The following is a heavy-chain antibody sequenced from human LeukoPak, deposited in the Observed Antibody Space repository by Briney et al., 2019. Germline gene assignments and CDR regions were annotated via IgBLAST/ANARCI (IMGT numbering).Heavy chain of an antibody. V-gene: IGHV1-69*13. D-gene: IGHD3-10*01. J-gene: IGHJ4*02. CDR3: AINYGSGSYSYDY. CDR1: GGTFSFYA. Sequence: SVKVSCKASGGTFSFYAINWVRQAPGQGLEWMGGIIPIFGTANYAQKFQGRITITADESTSTAYMELSSLRSEDTAVYYCAINYGSGSYSYDYWGQGTLVTVSS. CDR2: IIPIFGTA.